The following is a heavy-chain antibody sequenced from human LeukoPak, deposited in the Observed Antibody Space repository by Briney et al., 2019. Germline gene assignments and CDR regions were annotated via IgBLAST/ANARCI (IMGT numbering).Heavy chain of an antibody. D-gene: IGHD2-2*01. J-gene: IGHJ4*02. CDR1: GGSISSSSYY. Sequence: SETLSLTCTVSGGSISSSSYYWGWIRQPPGKGLEWIGSIYYSGSTYYNPSLKSRVTISVDTSKNQFSLKLSSVTAADTAVYYCARVGCSSISCYVFDYWGQGTLVTVSS. V-gene: IGHV4-39*07. CDR2: IYYSGST. CDR3: ARVGCSSISCYVFDY.